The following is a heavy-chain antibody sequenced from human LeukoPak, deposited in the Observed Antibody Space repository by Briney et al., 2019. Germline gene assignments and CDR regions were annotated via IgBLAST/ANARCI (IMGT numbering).Heavy chain of an antibody. CDR1: GGSFSSYY. CDR2: IYYSGST. D-gene: IGHD5-24*01. V-gene: IGHV4-59*12. Sequence: SETLSLTCTVSGGSFSSYYWSWIRQPPGKGLEWTGYIYYSGSTNYNPSLKSRVTISVDTSRNQFSLKLSSVTAADTAVYYCARAIDGYSYIDYWGQGTLVTVSS. CDR3: ARAIDGYSYIDY. J-gene: IGHJ4*02.